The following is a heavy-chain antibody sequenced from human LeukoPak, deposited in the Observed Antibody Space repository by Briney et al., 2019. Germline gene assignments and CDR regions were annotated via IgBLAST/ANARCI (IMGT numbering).Heavy chain of an antibody. V-gene: IGHV4-34*01. CDR2: INHSGST. CDR1: GGSFSGYY. CDR3: ARRQHMDV. D-gene: IGHD1-1*01. Sequence: SETLSLTCAVYGGSFSGYYWSWIRQPPGKGLEWIGEINHSGSTNYNPSLKSRVTISVDTSKNQFSLKLSSVTAADTAVYYCARRQHMDVWGKGTTVTISS. J-gene: IGHJ6*03.